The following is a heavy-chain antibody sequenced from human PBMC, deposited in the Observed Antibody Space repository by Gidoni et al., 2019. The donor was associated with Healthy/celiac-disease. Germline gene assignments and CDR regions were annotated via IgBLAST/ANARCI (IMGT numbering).Heavy chain of an antibody. Sequence: QAQLVQSGAEVKKPGSSVKVSCKASGGTFSSYAISWVRQVPGQGLEWMGGIIPIFGTANYAQKFQGRVTITADKSTSTAYMELSSLRSEDTAVYYCARAEEGWGATIGYFDYWGQGTLVTVSS. CDR2: IIPIFGTA. CDR1: GGTFSSYA. CDR3: ARAEEGWGATIGYFDY. V-gene: IGHV1-69*06. D-gene: IGHD1-26*01. J-gene: IGHJ4*02.